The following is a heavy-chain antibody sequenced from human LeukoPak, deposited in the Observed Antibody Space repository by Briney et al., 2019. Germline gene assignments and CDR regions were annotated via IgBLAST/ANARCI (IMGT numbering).Heavy chain of an antibody. D-gene: IGHD3-10*01. V-gene: IGHV4-39*07. CDR3: ARAIGGGFDY. CDR2: IYYSGST. Sequence: SETLSLTCTVSGGSISSSSYYWGWIRQPPGKGLEWIGSIYYSGSTYYNPSLKSRVTISVDTSKNQFSLKLSSVTAADTAVYYCARAIGGGFDYWGQGTLVTVSS. CDR1: GGSISSSSYY. J-gene: IGHJ4*02.